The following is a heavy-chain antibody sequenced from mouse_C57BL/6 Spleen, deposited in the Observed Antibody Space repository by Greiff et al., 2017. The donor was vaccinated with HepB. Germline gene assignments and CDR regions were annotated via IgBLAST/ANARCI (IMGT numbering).Heavy chain of an antibody. Sequence: VQLQQSGAELVKPGASVKLSCKASGYTFTSYWMQWVKQRPGQGLEWIGEIDPSDSYTNYNQKFQGKATLTVDTSSSTAYMQLSSLTSEDSAVYYCERESKGAYWGQGTLVTVSA. CDR3: ERESKGAY. D-gene: IGHD2-5*01. CDR2: IDPSDSYT. J-gene: IGHJ3*01. CDR1: GYTFTSYW. V-gene: IGHV1-50*01.